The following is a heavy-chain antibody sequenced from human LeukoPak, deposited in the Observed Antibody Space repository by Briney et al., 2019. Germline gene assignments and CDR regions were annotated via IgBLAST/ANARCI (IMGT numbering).Heavy chain of an antibody. V-gene: IGHV3-23*01. CDR3: AKDPRRYSRTGGYFDY. CDR2: ISGSGDRT. CDR1: GFRFSNYA. D-gene: IGHD6-13*01. Sequence: GASLRLSCAASGFRFSNYAMNWVRQAPGKGLEWVSGISGSGDRTYYADSVKGRFTISRDNSKNTLYLQMNSLRAEDTAVYYCAKDPRRYSRTGGYFDYWGQGTLVTVSS. J-gene: IGHJ4*02.